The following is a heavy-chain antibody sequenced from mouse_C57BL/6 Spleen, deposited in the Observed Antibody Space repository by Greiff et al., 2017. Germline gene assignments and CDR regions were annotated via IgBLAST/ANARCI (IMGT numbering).Heavy chain of an antibody. CDR3: ASGYYGSYGAWFAY. V-gene: IGHV1-72*01. Sequence: QVQLQQSGAELVKPGASVKLSCKASGYTFTSYWMHWVKQRPGRGLEWIGRIDPNSGGTKYNEKFKSKATLTVDKPSSTAYMQLSSLTSEGSAVDYCASGYYGSYGAWFAYWGQGTLVTVSA. CDR1: GYTFTSYW. CDR2: IDPNSGGT. J-gene: IGHJ3*01. D-gene: IGHD2-1*01.